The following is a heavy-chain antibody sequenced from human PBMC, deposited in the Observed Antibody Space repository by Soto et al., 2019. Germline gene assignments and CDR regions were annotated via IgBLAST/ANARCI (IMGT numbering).Heavy chain of an antibody. D-gene: IGHD6-25*01. CDR3: AGSGRPREKYFEL. CDR2: VYRTASP. V-gene: IGHV4-38-2*01. Sequence: SETLSLTCHVSGYSINSDYYWAWIRQPPGKGLEWIGSVYRTASPLYNPSLKSRVSISVDMYKNQFSLNLTSVTAADTAVYYCAGSGRPREKYFELWGQGTRVTVSS. CDR1: GYSINSDYY. J-gene: IGHJ1*01.